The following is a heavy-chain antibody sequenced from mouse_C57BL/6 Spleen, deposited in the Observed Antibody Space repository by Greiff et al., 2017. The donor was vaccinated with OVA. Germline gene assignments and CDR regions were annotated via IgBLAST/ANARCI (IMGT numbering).Heavy chain of an antibody. D-gene: IGHD2-12*01. CDR2: IDPETGGT. J-gene: IGHJ2*01. Sequence: QVQLQQSGAELVRPGASVTLSCKASGYTFTDYEMHWVKQTPVHGLEWIGAIDPETGGTAYNQKFKGKAILTADKSSSTAYMELRSLTSEDSAVYYRTRRALLYYFDYWGQGTTLTVSS. V-gene: IGHV1-15*01. CDR1: GYTFTDYE. CDR3: TRRALLYYFDY.